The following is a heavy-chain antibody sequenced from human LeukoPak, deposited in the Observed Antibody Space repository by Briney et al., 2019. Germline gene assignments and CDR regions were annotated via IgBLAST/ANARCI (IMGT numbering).Heavy chain of an antibody. V-gene: IGHV4-4*07. D-gene: IGHD2-8*01. CDR1: GTFISPYH. J-gene: IGHJ3*02. Sequence: SETLSLTCTVSGTFISPYHWSWFRQSAGKGLEWIGLMYSSGSSNYSPSLKSRLTISPDNSKNQFSLRLSSVTAADTAVYYCARVLCVSNGICYAFDIWGPGTTVIVSS. CDR2: MYSSGSS. CDR3: ARVLCVSNGICYAFDI.